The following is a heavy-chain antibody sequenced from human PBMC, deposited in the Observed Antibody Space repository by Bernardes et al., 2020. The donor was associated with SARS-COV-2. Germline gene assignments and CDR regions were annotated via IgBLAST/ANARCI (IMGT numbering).Heavy chain of an antibody. Sequence: SGPTLVKPTPTLTLTCTFSGFSLSTSGVGVGWIRQPPGKALEWLALIYWDDDKRYSPSLKSRLHIPKDTSKNQVVLTMTNMGPVDTATYYCAHRRSLLGTLDYWGQGTLVTVSS. CDR2: IYWDDDK. V-gene: IGHV2-5*02. CDR1: GFSLSTSGVG. CDR3: AHRRSLLGTLDY. D-gene: IGHD1-26*01. J-gene: IGHJ4*02.